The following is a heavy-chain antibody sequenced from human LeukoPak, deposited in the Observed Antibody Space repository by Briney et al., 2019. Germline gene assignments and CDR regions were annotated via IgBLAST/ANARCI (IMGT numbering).Heavy chain of an antibody. J-gene: IGHJ4*02. Sequence: SETLSLTCTVSGDSISSSSYYWGWIRQPPGKGLEWIGSIYYSGSTYYNPSLKSRVTISVDTSKNQFSLKLSSVTAADTAVYYCARPSSSGFFDYWGQGTLVTVSS. CDR3: ARPSSSGFFDY. D-gene: IGHD6-19*01. CDR2: IYYSGST. CDR1: GDSISSSSYY. V-gene: IGHV4-39*01.